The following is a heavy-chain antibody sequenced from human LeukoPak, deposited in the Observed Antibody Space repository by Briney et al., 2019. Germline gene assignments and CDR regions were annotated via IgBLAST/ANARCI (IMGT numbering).Heavy chain of an antibody. V-gene: IGHV3-23*01. CDR1: GFSFSSYA. CDR2: LSGYGAST. Sequence: GGSLRLSCAASGFSFSSYAMSWVRQAPGKGLEWLSSLSGYGASTYYADSVKGRFTISRDNSKNTLYPQMNSLRAEDTAVYYCASNPAGPTVASGDYWGQGTLVTVSS. J-gene: IGHJ4*02. D-gene: IGHD4-23*01. CDR3: ASNPAGPTVASGDY.